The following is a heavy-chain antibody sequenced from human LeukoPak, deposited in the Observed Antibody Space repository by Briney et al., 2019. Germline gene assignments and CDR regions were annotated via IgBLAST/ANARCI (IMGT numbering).Heavy chain of an antibody. V-gene: IGHV3-7*01. CDR1: GFTFSSYW. D-gene: IGHD4-17*01. CDR3: AREPVTTVITFDY. Sequence: GGSLRLSCAASGFTFSSYWMSWVRQAPGKGLEWVANIKQDGSEKYYVDSVRGRFTTSRDNAKNSLYLQMNSLRAEDTAVYYCAREPVTTVITFDYWGQGTLVTVSS. CDR2: IKQDGSEK. J-gene: IGHJ4*02.